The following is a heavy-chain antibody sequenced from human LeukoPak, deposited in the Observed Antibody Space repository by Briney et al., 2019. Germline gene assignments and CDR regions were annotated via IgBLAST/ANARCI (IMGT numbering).Heavy chain of an antibody. Sequence: GGSLRLSRAASGFTFSSYAMSWVRQAPGKGLEWVSGIRDSGSSTYYVDSVKGRFTISRDNSKNTLYLQMNSLQAEDTAIYYCVKKLVGTTSGGPLDYWGQGTLVIVSS. CDR2: IRDSGSST. D-gene: IGHD1-26*01. CDR3: VKKLVGTTSGGPLDY. CDR1: GFTFSSYA. J-gene: IGHJ4*02. V-gene: IGHV3-23*01.